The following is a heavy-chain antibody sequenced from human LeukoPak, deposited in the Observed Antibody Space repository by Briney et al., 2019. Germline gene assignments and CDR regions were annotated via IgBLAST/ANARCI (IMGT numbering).Heavy chain of an antibody. Sequence: KASETLSLTCTVSGXSMSSSYWSWIRQPPGKGLEWIGYISYSGYANYNPSLKSRVTISVDTSKNQFSLKLNSVPAADTAVYYCARLLYSSSWYYGMDVWGQGTSVTVSS. D-gene: IGHD6-13*01. CDR1: GXSMSSSY. J-gene: IGHJ6*02. CDR3: ARLLYSSSWYYGMDV. CDR2: ISYSGYA. V-gene: IGHV4-59*08.